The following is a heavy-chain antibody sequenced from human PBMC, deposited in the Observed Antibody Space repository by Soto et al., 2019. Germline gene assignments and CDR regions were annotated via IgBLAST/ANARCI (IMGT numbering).Heavy chain of an antibody. Sequence: PGGSLRLSCAASGFTFSSYAMHWVRQAPGKGLEWVAVISYDGSNKDYADSVKGRFTISRDNSKNTLDLQMNSLRAEDTGVYYCARDLRLGELSSRGRGFYGMDVWGQGTTVTVSS. V-gene: IGHV3-30-3*01. J-gene: IGHJ6*02. CDR2: ISYDGSNK. CDR3: ARDLRLGELSSRGRGFYGMDV. D-gene: IGHD3-16*02. CDR1: GFTFSSYA.